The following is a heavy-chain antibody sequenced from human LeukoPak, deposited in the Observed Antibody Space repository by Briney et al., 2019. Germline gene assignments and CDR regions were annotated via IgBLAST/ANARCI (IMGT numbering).Heavy chain of an antibody. J-gene: IGHJ6*03. CDR2: INHSGST. Sequence: SETLSLTCAVYGGSFSGYYWSWIRQPPGKGLEWIGEINHSGSTNYNPSLKSRVTISVDTSKNQFSLNLTSVTAADTAVYYCARISCAGDCYTYYYYYYMDVWGKGTTVTVSS. V-gene: IGHV4-34*01. D-gene: IGHD2-21*02. CDR3: ARISCAGDCYTYYYYYYMDV. CDR1: GGSFSGYY.